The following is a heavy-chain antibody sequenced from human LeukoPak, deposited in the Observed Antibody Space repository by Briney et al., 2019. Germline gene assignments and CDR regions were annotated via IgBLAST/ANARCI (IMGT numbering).Heavy chain of an antibody. D-gene: IGHD4-11*01. CDR3: AKPPYSSYVVPTV. CDR2: ISNSGTT. CDR1: GFTFSTYG. Sequence: GGSLRLSCAASGFTFSTYGMTWGRQAPGEGLEWGSMISNSGTTYYADSAKGRFTVSRDNSKNTLYLQMNSLSAEDTAVYYCAKPPYSSYVVPTVWGQGTLVTVSP. J-gene: IGHJ4*02. V-gene: IGHV3-23*01.